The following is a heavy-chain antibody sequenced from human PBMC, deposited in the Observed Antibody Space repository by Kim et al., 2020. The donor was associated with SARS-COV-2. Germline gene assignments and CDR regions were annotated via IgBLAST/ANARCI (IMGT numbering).Heavy chain of an antibody. Sequence: SETLSLTCTVSGGSISSSSYYWGWIRQPPGKGLEWIGSIYYSGSTYYNPSLKSRVTISVDTSKNQFSLKLSSVTAADTAVYYCARHETGELLRSYDWFDPWGQGTLVTVSS. CDR1: GGSISSSSYY. J-gene: IGHJ5*02. D-gene: IGHD3-10*01. V-gene: IGHV4-39*01. CDR3: ARHETGELLRSYDWFDP. CDR2: IYYSGST.